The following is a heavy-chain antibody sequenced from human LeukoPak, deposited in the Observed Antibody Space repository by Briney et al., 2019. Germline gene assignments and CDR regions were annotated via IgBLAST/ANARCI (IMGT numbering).Heavy chain of an antibody. J-gene: IGHJ4*02. V-gene: IGHV6-1*01. Sequence: SQTLSLTCAISGDSVSSKSAAWNWIRQSPSRGLEWLGRTYYRSKWYNDYAVSVKSRMTINPDTSKNQFSLQLNSVTPEDTAVYYCARSAYSSSSLGNFDYWGQGTLVTVSS. CDR2: TYYRSKWYN. CDR3: ARSAYSSSSLGNFDY. D-gene: IGHD6-6*01. CDR1: GDSVSSKSAA.